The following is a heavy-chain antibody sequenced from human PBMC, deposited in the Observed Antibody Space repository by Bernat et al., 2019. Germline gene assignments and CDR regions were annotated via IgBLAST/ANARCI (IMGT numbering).Heavy chain of an antibody. V-gene: IGHV5-51*03. Sequence: EVQLVQSGAEVKKPGESLKISCKGSGYSFTSYWIGWVRQMPGKGLEWMGIIYPGDSDTRYSPSFQGQVTISADKSISTAYLQWSSLKASDTAMYYCARRPAGYCSGGSCPGDWFDPRGQGTLVTVSS. CDR2: IYPGDSDT. CDR1: GYSFTSYW. D-gene: IGHD2-15*01. J-gene: IGHJ5*02. CDR3: ARRPAGYCSGGSCPGDWFDP.